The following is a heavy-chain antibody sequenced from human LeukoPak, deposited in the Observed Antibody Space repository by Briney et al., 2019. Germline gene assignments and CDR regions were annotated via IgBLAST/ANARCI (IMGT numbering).Heavy chain of an antibody. CDR3: AKVKGSEGYCSITSCLADY. CDR2: ISSSGGST. CDR1: GFTFSSYA. Sequence: GGSLRLSCAASGFTFSSYAMSWVRQAPGKGLEWISAISSSGGSTYYADSVKGRFTISRDNSKNTLYLQLNSLRSEDTAVYYCAKVKGSEGYCSITSCLADYWGQGTLVTVSS. V-gene: IGHV3-23*01. D-gene: IGHD2-2*01. J-gene: IGHJ4*02.